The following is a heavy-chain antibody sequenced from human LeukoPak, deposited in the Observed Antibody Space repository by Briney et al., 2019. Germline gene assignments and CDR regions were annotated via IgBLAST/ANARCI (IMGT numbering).Heavy chain of an antibody. CDR3: ARARRVEMATTYYYYYYMDV. Sequence: SDTLSLICTLSRVSMSSYYWMWIRQPPGKSLEWLGYIYYSGSNNYNPPLKSRVTISVDMSKNQFSLKLSSVTAADTAVYYCARARRVEMATTYYYYYYMDVWGKGTTVTISS. V-gene: IGHV4-59*07. CDR1: RVSMSSYY. J-gene: IGHJ6*03. CDR2: IYYSGSN. D-gene: IGHD5-24*01.